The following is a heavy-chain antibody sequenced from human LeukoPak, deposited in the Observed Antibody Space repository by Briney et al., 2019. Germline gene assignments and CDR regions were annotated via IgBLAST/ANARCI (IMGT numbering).Heavy chain of an antibody. J-gene: IGHJ5*02. CDR1: GFTFSSYG. D-gene: IGHD6-13*01. CDR3: AREAYSSNWYIDQ. CDR2: ISYDGSNK. Sequence: GRSLRLSCAASGFTFSSYGMHWVRQAPGKGLEWVAVISYDGSNKYYADSVKGRFTISRDNSKNTLYLQMNSLRAEDTAVYYCAREAYSSNWYIDQWGQGALVTVSS. V-gene: IGHV3-30*03.